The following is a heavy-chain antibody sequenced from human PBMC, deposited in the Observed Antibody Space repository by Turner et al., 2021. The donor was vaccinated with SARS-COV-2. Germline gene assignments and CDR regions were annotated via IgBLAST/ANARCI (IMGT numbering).Heavy chain of an antibody. CDR2: FDPEDGET. D-gene: IGHD2-2*01. J-gene: IGHJ5*02. V-gene: IGHV1-24*01. CDR3: ATGYQLRVNWFDP. Sequence: QVQLVQSGAEVKKHGASVKVSCKISGYTLTELSMSWVRPAPGKGLESMGGFDPEDGETIYAQNFQGRFTMTEDTSTYTAYMELSSLRSEDTAVYFCATGYQLRVNWFDPWGQGTLVTVSS. CDR1: GYTLTELS.